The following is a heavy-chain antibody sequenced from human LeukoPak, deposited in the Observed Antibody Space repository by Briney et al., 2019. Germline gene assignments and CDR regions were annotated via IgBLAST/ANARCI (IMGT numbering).Heavy chain of an antibody. CDR3: ARVPRRCTLGYRTNGPSNWFDP. CDR1: GGSFSGYY. J-gene: IGHJ5*02. D-gene: IGHD2-8*01. CDR2: INHSGST. V-gene: IGHV4-34*01. Sequence: SETLSLTCAVYGGSFSGYYWSWIRQPPGKGLEWIGEINHSGSTNYNPSLKSRVTISVDTSKNQFSLKLSSVTAADTAVYYCARVPRRCTLGYRTNGPSNWFDPWGQGTLVTVSS.